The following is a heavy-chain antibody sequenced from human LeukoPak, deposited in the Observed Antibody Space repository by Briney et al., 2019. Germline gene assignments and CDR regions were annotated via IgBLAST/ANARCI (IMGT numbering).Heavy chain of an antibody. V-gene: IGHV1-46*01. CDR1: GYTFTSYY. J-gene: IGHJ4*02. CDR3: ARSTVTLIDY. D-gene: IGHD4-17*01. CDR2: INPSGGST. Sequence: ASVKVSCKASGYTFTSYYMHCLRQALGQELEWMGIINPSGGSTSYAQKFQRRVTMTRDTSTSTVYMEMNSLTSEDTAVYYCARSTVTLIDYWGQGTLVTVSS.